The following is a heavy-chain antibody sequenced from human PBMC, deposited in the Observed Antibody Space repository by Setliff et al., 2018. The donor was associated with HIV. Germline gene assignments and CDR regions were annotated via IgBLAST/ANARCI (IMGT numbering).Heavy chain of an antibody. Sequence: PGGSLRLSCAASGFTFSSYGMHWVRQAPGKGLEWMAAISVDGSGKFYADSVKGRFTISRDNSRNTLYLQMNSLRDEDTAVYYCAREGGSSGYCGYFDYWGQGTLVTVSS. CDR1: GFTFSSYG. V-gene: IGHV3-30*03. CDR2: ISVDGSGK. CDR3: AREGGSSGYCGYFDY. D-gene: IGHD3-22*01. J-gene: IGHJ4*02.